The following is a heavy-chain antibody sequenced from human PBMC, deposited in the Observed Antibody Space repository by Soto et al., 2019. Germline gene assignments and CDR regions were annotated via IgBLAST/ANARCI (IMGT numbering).Heavy chain of an antibody. CDR3: AKVTGYCSSSSCSRDYYYYYGMDV. Sequence: QVQLVESGGDVVQPGRSLRLSCAASGFSFSSYGMHWVRQAPGKGLEWVAVISYDGSNKYYGDSVKGRFTISRDNPKNTLYLQMNSLRAEDTAVYYCAKVTGYCSSSSCSRDYYYYYGMDVWGQGTTVTVSS. CDR1: GFSFSSYG. CDR2: ISYDGSNK. D-gene: IGHD2-15*01. J-gene: IGHJ6*02. V-gene: IGHV3-30*18.